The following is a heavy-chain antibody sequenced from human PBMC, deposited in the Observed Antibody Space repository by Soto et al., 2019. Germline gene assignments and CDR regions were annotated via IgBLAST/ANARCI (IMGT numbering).Heavy chain of an antibody. CDR2: ISWNSGSI. D-gene: IGHD6-19*01. CDR1: GFTFDDYA. V-gene: IGHV3-9*01. J-gene: IGHJ4*02. CDR3: AKALSSGSTDFDY. Sequence: EVQLVESGGGLVQPGRSLRLSCAASGFTFDDYAMHWARQAPGKGLEWVSGISWNSGSIGYADSVKGRFTISRDNAKNSLYLQMNSLRAEDTALYYCAKALSSGSTDFDYWGQGTLVTVSS.